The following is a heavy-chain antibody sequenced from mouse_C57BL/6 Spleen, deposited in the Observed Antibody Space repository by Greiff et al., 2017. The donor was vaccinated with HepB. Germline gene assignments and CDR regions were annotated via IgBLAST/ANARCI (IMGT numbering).Heavy chain of an antibody. D-gene: IGHD2-2*01. CDR1: GYTFTSYW. CDR3: AREGGYDPFDY. V-gene: IGHV1-69*01. CDR2: IDPSDSYT. J-gene: IGHJ2*01. Sequence: VQLQQPGAELVMPGASVKLSCKASGYTFTSYWMHWVKQRPGQGLEWIGEIDPSDSYTNYNQKFKGKSTLTVDKSSSTAYMQLSSLTSEDSAVYYCAREGGYDPFDYWGQGTTLTVSS.